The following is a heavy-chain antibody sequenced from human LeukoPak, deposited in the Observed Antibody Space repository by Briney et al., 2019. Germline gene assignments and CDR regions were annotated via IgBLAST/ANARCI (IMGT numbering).Heavy chain of an antibody. J-gene: IGHJ4*02. CDR2: IIPILGIA. D-gene: IGHD2-8*01. CDR1: GGTFSSYA. Sequence: SVKVSCKASGGTFSSYAISWVRQAPGQGLEWMGRIIPILGIANYAQKFQGKVTITADKSTSTAYMELSSLRSEDTAVYYCAREMAPYYFDYWGQGTLVTVSS. V-gene: IGHV1-69*04. CDR3: AREMAPYYFDY.